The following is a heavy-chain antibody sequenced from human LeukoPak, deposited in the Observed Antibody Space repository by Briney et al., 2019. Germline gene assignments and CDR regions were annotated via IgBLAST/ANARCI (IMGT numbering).Heavy chain of an antibody. J-gene: IGHJ6*03. CDR2: ISSSSSYI. Sequence: GGSLRLSCAASGFTFSSYSMNWVRQAPGKGLEWVSSISSSSSYIYYADSVKGRFTISRDNAKNSLYLQMNSLRAEDTAVYYCARDYYDILTGYYMDVWGKGTTVTISS. CDR1: GFTFSSYS. V-gene: IGHV3-21*01. D-gene: IGHD3-9*01. CDR3: ARDYYDILTGYYMDV.